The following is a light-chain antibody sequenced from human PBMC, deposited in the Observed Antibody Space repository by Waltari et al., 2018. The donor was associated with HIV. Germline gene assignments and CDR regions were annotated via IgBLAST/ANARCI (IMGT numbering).Light chain of an antibody. Sequence: EIVLTQSRGTLSLSPGARAITPCRASQSVSNNYLAWYQQKPGQAPRLLIYGASSRATGSPDRFSGSGSGTDFTLTISRLEPEDFAVYYCQQYGTSPLTFGGGTNVDMK. CDR1: QSVSNNY. J-gene: IGKJ4*01. CDR2: GAS. V-gene: IGKV3-20*01. CDR3: QQYGTSPLT.